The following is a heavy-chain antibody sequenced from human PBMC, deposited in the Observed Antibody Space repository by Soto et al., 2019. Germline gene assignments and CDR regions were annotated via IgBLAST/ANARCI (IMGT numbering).Heavy chain of an antibody. V-gene: IGHV3-15*07. CDR3: TRNRRDYYYGMDV. Sequence: SVSNAWMNWVRQAPGKGLEWVGRIKSKTDGGPTDYAAPVKGRFTISRDDSKNTLYLQMNSLKTEDTAVYYCTRNRRDYYYGMDVWGQGTTVTVSS. CDR2: IKSKTDGGPT. D-gene: IGHD4-4*01. CDR1: SVSNAW. J-gene: IGHJ6*02.